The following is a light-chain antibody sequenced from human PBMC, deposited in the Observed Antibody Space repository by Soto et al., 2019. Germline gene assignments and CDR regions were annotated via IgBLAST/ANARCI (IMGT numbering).Light chain of an antibody. J-gene: IGKJ1*01. CDR3: QQYGSSPTT. Sequence: EIVLTQSPGTLSLSPGERATLSCRASQSVFNNHIGWYQQKPGQAPRRLIFGASLRATGIPDRFSGSGSGTDFTLTISSLQPEDFAVYYCQQYGSSPTTFGQGTKVDIK. CDR1: QSVFNNH. V-gene: IGKV3-20*01. CDR2: GAS.